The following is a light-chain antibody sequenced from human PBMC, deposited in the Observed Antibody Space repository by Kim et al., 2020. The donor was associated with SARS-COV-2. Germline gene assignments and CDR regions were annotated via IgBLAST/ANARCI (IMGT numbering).Light chain of an antibody. J-gene: IGLJ1*01. CDR2: QHS. CDR1: TLSDSF. CDR3: QAWDTKV. V-gene: IGLV3-1*01. Sequence: VSVSPRQTATITCSGDTLSDSFASWYQLKPGQSPVLVIYQHSRRPSGIPARFSCSNSGTTATLTISGTQAMDEADYYYQAWDTKVFGTGTKVTVL.